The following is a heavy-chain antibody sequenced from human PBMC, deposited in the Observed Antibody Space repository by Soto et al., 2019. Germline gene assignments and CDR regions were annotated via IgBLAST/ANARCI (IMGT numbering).Heavy chain of an antibody. Sequence: SETLSLTCVVSGGSISSGDYYWSWIRQPPGKGLEWIGYIYYSGSTYYNPSLKSRVSISIDTSRNQFSLKLTSVTAADTGVYYCASSSPFHYWGPGILVT. D-gene: IGHD6-6*01. J-gene: IGHJ4*02. CDR1: GGSISSGDYY. CDR3: ASSSPFHY. V-gene: IGHV4-30-4*01. CDR2: IYYSGST.